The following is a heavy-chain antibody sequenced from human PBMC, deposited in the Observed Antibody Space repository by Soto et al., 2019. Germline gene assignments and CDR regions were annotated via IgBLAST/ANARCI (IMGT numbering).Heavy chain of an antibody. CDR2: ISYDGSNK. D-gene: IGHD6-19*01. V-gene: IGHV3-30-3*01. Sequence: QVQLVESGGGVVQPGRSLRLSCAASGFTFSSYAMHWVRQAPGKGLEWVAVISYDGSNKYYADSVKGRFTISRDNSKNTLYLQMNSLRAEDTAVYYCARDIALNYRSDSSGWMNWFDPWGQGTLVTVSS. CDR1: GFTFSSYA. J-gene: IGHJ5*02. CDR3: ARDIALNYRSDSSGWMNWFDP.